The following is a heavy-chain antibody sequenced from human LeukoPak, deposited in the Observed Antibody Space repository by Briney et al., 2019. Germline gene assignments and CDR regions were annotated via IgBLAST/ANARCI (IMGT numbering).Heavy chain of an antibody. D-gene: IGHD1-26*01. CDR1: GFTFSNSW. CDR3: VRALVGSTDC. V-gene: IGHV3-74*01. CDR2: INPDGNIT. Sequence: GGSLRLSCVASGFTFSNSWMHWVRQAPGKGLVWVSSINPDGNITNYADSVKGRFTISRDNAKSTLYLQMNSLRAEDTAVYYCVRALVGSTDCWGQGTLVTVSS. J-gene: IGHJ4*02.